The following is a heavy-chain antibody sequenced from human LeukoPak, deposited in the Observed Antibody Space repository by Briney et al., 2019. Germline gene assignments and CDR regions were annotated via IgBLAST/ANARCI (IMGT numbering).Heavy chain of an antibody. CDR3: ARLNGEATIFGY. D-gene: IGHD5-12*01. J-gene: IGHJ4*02. CDR1: GFTLSSYE. CDR2: IGYGGSDT. Sequence: GGSLRLSCTVSGFTLSSYEMTWFRQAPGKGLEWVSSIGYGGSDTHYADSVKGRFTVSRDNSKNTLYLQLNSLTAEDTAVYYCARLNGEATIFGYWGQGSLVTVSS. V-gene: IGHV3-23*01.